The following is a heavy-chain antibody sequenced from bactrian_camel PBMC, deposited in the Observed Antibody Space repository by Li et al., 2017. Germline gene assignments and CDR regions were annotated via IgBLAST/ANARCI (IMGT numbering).Heavy chain of an antibody. J-gene: IGHJ4*01. Sequence: HVQLVESGGGSVQAGGSLTLSCKVSGYGISNYCMAWFRQAPGKEREPVATLVDDGSATYTKSVAGRFTASRDNVKNTVYMQMNSLKPEDTAVYYCVHIDLVVAGTDNNYWGQGTQVTVS. V-gene: IGHV3S53*01. D-gene: IGHD2*01. CDR1: GYGISNYC. CDR3: VHIDLVVAGTDNNY. CDR2: LVDDGSA.